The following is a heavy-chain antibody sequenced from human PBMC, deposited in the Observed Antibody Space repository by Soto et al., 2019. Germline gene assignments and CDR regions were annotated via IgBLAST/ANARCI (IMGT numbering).Heavy chain of an antibody. J-gene: IGHJ4*02. CDR2: IRQDGGEI. V-gene: IGHV3-7*01. CDR1: GFTFTEYY. CDR3: VRADHYGPRFDQ. D-gene: IGHD4-17*01. Sequence: EVQLVESGGALVQPGGSLRLSCTVSGFTFTEYYMNWVRQAPGKGLEWVANIRQDGGEIYYVDSVRGRFTISRDNVKNSVYLQMYSLRVEDTALYYCVRADHYGPRFDQWGQGTLVTVSS.